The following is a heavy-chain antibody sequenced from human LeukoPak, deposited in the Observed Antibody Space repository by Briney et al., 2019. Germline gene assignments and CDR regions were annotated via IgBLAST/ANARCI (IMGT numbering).Heavy chain of an antibody. CDR3: ARGPPYYDILTDY. CDR1: GFTFSSYG. J-gene: IGHJ4*02. V-gene: IGHV3-33*01. D-gene: IGHD3-9*01. CDR2: IWYDGSNK. Sequence: GGSLRLSCAASGFTFSSYGMHWVRQAPGKGLEWVAVIWYDGSNKYYADSVKGRFTISRDNSKNTLYLQMNSLRAEDTAVYYCARGPPYYDILTDYWGQGTLVTVSS.